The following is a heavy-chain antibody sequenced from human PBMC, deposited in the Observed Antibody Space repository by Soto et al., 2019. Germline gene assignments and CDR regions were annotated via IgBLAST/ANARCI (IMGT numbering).Heavy chain of an antibody. CDR2: IWYDGSNK. D-gene: IGHD6-13*01. V-gene: IGHV3-33*01. CDR3: TRDYRLAAGTLDY. Sequence: QVQLVESGGGVVQPGRSLRLSCAASGFTFSSYGMHWVRQAPGKGLEWVAVIWYDGSNKYYADSVKGRFTISRDNSKNTLYLQMNSLRAEDTAVYYCTRDYRLAAGTLDYWGQGTLVTVSS. CDR1: GFTFSSYG. J-gene: IGHJ4*02.